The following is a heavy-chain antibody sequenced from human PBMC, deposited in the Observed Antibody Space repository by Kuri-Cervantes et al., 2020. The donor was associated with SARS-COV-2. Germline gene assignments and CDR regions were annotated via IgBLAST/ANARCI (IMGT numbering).Heavy chain of an antibody. Sequence: GESLKISCAASGFTFSGSAMHWVRQASGKGLEWVAVISYDGSNKYYADSVKGRFTISRDNSKNTLYLQMNSLRAEDTAVYYCAKEFTIFGVVPFDYWGQGTLVTVSS. V-gene: IGHV3-30-3*01. CDR3: AKEFTIFGVVPFDY. CDR1: GFTFSGSA. CDR2: ISYDGSNK. J-gene: IGHJ4*02. D-gene: IGHD3-3*01.